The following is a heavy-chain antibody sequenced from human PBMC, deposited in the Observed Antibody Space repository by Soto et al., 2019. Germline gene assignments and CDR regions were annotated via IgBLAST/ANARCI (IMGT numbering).Heavy chain of an antibody. D-gene: IGHD6-19*01. CDR1: GYSFTSYS. J-gene: IGHJ4*02. CDR3: ARSYSSGWYFDY. V-gene: IGHV5-10-1*01. Sequence: GESLKISCKGSGYSFTSYSIIWVRQMPGKGLEWMGRIDPSDSDSNYSPSFRGHVSFSVDKSISTAYLQWSSLKASDTAMCYCARSYSSGWYFDYWGQGTLVTVSS. CDR2: IDPSDSDS.